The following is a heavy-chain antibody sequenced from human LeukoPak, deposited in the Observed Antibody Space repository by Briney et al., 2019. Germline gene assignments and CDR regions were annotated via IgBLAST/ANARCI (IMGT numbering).Heavy chain of an antibody. D-gene: IGHD2-8*01. CDR1: GFTFNNYA. Sequence: GGSLTLSCAASGFTFNNYAMIWLRHAAGKGLEWVFRVSGSGDSTSNADSVKGRFTISRDNSKNTLYLQMNSLRAEETALYYFARDDGPGGGYLDYWGQGTLVTVSS. V-gene: IGHV3-23*01. J-gene: IGHJ4*02. CDR2: VSGSGDST. CDR3: ARDDGPGGGYLDY.